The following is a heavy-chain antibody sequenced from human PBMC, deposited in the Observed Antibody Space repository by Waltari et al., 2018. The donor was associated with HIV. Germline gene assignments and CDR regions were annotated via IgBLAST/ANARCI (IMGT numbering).Heavy chain of an antibody. CDR2: MYHSGRT. V-gene: IGHV4-4*02. CDR3: VRVMSGDYRSSWIDP. J-gene: IGHJ5*02. Sequence: QVQLQESGPGLLEPSETLSLTCAVSGGSISSYNCWTWVRQAPGKGQEWIGAMYHSGRTNHNPALKSRVSISVDKSKNQFSWRLTSVTAAVTAVYYCVRVMSGDYRSSWIDPWGRGTLVTVSS. D-gene: IGHD4-17*01. CDR1: GGSISSYNC.